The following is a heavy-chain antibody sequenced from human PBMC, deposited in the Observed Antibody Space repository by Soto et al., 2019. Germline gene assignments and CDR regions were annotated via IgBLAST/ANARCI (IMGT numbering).Heavy chain of an antibody. Sequence: SETLSLTCTVSGGSISSYYWSWIRQPPGKGLEWIGYIYYSGSTNYNPSLKSRVTISVDTSKNQFSLKLSSVTAADTAVYYCARLRYSGCLDVWGKGTTVTVSS. J-gene: IGHJ6*04. CDR1: GGSISSYY. CDR2: IYYSGST. V-gene: IGHV4-59*08. D-gene: IGHD5-12*01. CDR3: ARLRYSGCLDV.